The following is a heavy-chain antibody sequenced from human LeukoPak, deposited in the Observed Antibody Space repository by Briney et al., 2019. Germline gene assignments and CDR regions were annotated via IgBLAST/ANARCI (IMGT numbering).Heavy chain of an antibody. CDR2: IYYSGST. V-gene: IGHV4-30-4*01. CDR1: GGSISSGDYY. Sequence: PSETLSLTCTVSGGSISSGDYYWSWIRQPPGKGLEWIGYIYYSGSTYYNPSLKSRVTISVDTSKNQFSLKLSSVTAADTAVYYCARVGGIQQIDYWGQGTLVTVSS. J-gene: IGHJ4*02. CDR3: ARVGGIQQIDY. D-gene: IGHD5-18*01.